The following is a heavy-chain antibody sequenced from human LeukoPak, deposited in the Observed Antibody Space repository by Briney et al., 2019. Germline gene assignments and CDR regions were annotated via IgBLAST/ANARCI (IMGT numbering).Heavy chain of an antibody. CDR2: ISWKSDSI. V-gene: IGHV3-9*01. J-gene: IGHJ4*02. CDR1: GFTFDDYA. CDR3: AKDIGSSIWYVDY. D-gene: IGHD6-13*01. Sequence: GGSLRLSCAASGFTFDDYAMHWVRQAPGKGLEWVSSISWKSDSIAYADSVGGRFTISRDNAKNSLYLQMNSLRAEDTAVYYCAKDIGSSIWYVDYWGQGTLVTVSS.